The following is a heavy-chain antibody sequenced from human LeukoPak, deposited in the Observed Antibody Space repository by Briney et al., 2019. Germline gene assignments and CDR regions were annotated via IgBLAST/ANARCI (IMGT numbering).Heavy chain of an antibody. D-gene: IGHD4-17*01. J-gene: IGHJ5*02. V-gene: IGHV4-30-4*01. CDR1: GGSIKFSDYY. Sequence: SETLSLTCTVSGGSIKFSDYYWGWIRQPPGKGPEWIGYSYYNGRTYTNPSLKSRLTISVTTSKNQFSLKVNSVTAADTAMYYCARARDYESVFDLWGEGTLVTVSA. CDR2: SYYNGRT. CDR3: ARARDYESVFDL.